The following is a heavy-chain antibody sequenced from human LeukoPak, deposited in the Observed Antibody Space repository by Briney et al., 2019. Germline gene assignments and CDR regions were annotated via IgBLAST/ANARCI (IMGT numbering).Heavy chain of an antibody. J-gene: IGHJ6*03. D-gene: IGHD2-15*01. CDR1: GGSISSYY. CDR2: IYTTGST. Sequence: ASETLSLTCTVSGGSISSYYWTWIRQPAGKGLEWIGRIYTTGSTNYNPSLNSRVTMSVDTSKNQFSLKLSSVTAADTAVYYCDGYCSGGSCFKGYMDVWGKGTTVTVSS. V-gene: IGHV4-4*07. CDR3: DGYCSGGSCFKGYMDV.